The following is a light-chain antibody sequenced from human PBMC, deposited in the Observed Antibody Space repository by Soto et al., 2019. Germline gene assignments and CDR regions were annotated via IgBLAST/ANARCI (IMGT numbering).Light chain of an antibody. CDR1: SSKIGAGYD. J-gene: IGLJ3*02. CDR2: GNS. V-gene: IGLV1-40*01. CDR3: QSYDSSLSGGV. Sequence: QSVLTQPPSVSGAPGQRVTISCTGSSSKIGAGYDVHWYQQVPGTAPKLLIYGNSNRPSGVPDRFSGSKTGTSASLAITGLQAEDEADYYCQSYDSSLSGGVFGGGTKLTVL.